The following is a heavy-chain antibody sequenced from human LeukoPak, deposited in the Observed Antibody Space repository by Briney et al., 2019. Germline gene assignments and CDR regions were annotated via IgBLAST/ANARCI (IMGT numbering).Heavy chain of an antibody. CDR3: ARERIERYTYASSDFDY. Sequence: SETLSLTCSVSGYSISSGNYWGWIRLPPGKGLQWIGSIYHSGSTYYNPSLKSRVTISVDTSKNQFSLKVTSVTAADTALYYCARERIERYTYASSDFDYWGRGTLVTVSS. V-gene: IGHV4-38-2*02. J-gene: IGHJ4*02. CDR2: IYHSGST. CDR1: GYSISSGNY. D-gene: IGHD5-18*01.